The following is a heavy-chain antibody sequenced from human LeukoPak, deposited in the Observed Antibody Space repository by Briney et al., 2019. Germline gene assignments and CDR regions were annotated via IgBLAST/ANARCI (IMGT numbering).Heavy chain of an antibody. J-gene: IGHJ2*01. V-gene: IGHV1-18*01. D-gene: IGHD2-21*02. CDR1: GYTFISYG. CDR3: ARGLGVVTAQSEQPKPRYFDL. CDR2: ISGYNGNT. Sequence: ASVSVSRKASGYTFISYGISWVRQAPGQGLEWMGWISGYNGNTNYAQNLQGRVTMTTDTSTSTAYMELRSLRSDDTAVYYCARGLGVVTAQSEQPKPRYFDLWGRGTQVTVSS.